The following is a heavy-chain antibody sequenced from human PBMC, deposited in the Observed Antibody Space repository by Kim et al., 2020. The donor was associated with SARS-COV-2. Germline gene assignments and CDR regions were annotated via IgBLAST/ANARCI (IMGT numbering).Heavy chain of an antibody. J-gene: IGHJ3*02. CDR3: AKIAAADHDAFDI. D-gene: IGHD6-13*01. V-gene: IGHV3-9*01. Sequence: YADSVKGRFNISRDNAKNSLYLQMNSLRAEDTALYYCAKIAAADHDAFDIWGQGRMVTVSS.